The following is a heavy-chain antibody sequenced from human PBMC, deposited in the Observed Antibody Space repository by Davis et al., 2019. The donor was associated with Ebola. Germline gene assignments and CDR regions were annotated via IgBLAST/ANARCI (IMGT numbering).Heavy chain of an antibody. V-gene: IGHV2-5*02. CDR3: THVGYTNGWFYFDY. CDR1: GFSLSTSEVG. J-gene: IGHJ4*02. CDR2: TYWDDDK. Sequence: SGPTLVKPTQTLTLTCTFSGFSLSTSEVGVAWIRQPPGKALEWLAVTYWDDDKRYTITKDTSKNQVVLTMTNMDPADTATYYCTHVGYTNGWFYFDYWGQGSLVTVSS. D-gene: IGHD6-19*01.